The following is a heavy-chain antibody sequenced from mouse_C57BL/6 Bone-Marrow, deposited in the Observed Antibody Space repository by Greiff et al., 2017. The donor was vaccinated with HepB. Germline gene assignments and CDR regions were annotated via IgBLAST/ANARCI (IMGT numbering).Heavy chain of an antibody. CDR2: IYPGSGNT. CDR1: GYTFTDYY. CDR3: ARPLYYYGSSWGY. D-gene: IGHD1-1*01. V-gene: IGHV1-76*01. J-gene: IGHJ2*01. Sequence: VQLVESGAELVRPGASVKLSCKASGYTFTDYYINWVKQRPGQGLEWIARIYPGSGNTYYNEKFKGKATLTAEKSSSTAYMQLSSLTSEDAAVYFCARPLYYYGSSWGYWGQGTTLTVSS.